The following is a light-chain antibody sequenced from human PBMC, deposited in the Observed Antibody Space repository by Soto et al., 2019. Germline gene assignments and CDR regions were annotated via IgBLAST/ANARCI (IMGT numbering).Light chain of an antibody. J-gene: IGKJ1*01. Sequence: EIVLTQSPATLSVSQGERATLSSRASQSVGADLAWYQRKPGQARRRLFYGSSPTCRGSPARFSGSGSGTEFTLTISSLQSEDSEVYYCQPYHNWPRLMTLGQGTNVDIK. CDR1: QSVGAD. CDR3: QPYHNWPRLMT. V-gene: IGKV3-15*01. CDR2: GSS.